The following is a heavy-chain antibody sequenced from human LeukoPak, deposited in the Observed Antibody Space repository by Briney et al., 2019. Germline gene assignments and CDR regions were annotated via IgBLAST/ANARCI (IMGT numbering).Heavy chain of an antibody. CDR1: GFVFTTFG. CDR3: AKTDSSGYYSGGFDP. CDR2: VAKDEVTK. Sequence: GGSLRLSCAASGFVFTTFGMHWVRQAPGGRLEWVAFVAKDEVTKYYADSVKGRFTISRDNSKNTLYLQMNSLRAEDTAVYYCAKTDSSGYYSGGFDPWGQGTLVTVSS. J-gene: IGHJ5*02. D-gene: IGHD3-22*01. V-gene: IGHV3-30*02.